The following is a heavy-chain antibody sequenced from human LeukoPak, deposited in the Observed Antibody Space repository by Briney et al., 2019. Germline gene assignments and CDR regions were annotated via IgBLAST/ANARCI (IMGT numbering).Heavy chain of an antibody. Sequence: GASVKVSCKASGYTFTSYYMHWVRQAPGQGLEWMGIINPSGGSTSYAQKFQGRVTMTEDTSTDTAYMELSSLRSEDTAVYYCATVGPQLYSGYEFDYWGQGTLVTVSS. V-gene: IGHV1-46*01. CDR3: ATVGPQLYSGYEFDY. CDR2: INPSGGST. CDR1: GYTFTSYY. J-gene: IGHJ4*02. D-gene: IGHD5-12*01.